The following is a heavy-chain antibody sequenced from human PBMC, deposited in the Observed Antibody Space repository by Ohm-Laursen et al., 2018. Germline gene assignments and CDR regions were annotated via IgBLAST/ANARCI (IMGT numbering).Heavy chain of an antibody. J-gene: IGHJ4*02. V-gene: IGHV1-2*02. Sequence: WVNASCQASGYTFTDYNMHWGRQAPGQGHEWMGWINPNSGGTNYAQKFQGRVTMTRDTSISTAYMELSRLRSDDTAVYYCARVHPQAQFSLDYWGQGTLVTVSS. CDR1: GYTFTDYN. CDR3: ARVHPQAQFSLDY. D-gene: IGHD3-3*01. CDR2: INPNSGGT.